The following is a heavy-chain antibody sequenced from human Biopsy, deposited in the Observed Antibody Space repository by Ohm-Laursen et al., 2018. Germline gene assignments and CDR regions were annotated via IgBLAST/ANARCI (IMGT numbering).Heavy chain of an antibody. V-gene: IGHV3-33*01. CDR2: ICHDGSSE. D-gene: IGHD1-26*01. J-gene: IGHJ6*02. CDR1: VFTFSVYA. CDR3: ARDPIVGSKADGMDV. Sequence: SLRLSCTASVFTFSVYAMHWVRQAPGKGLEWVAIICHDGSSEYYADSVKGRFTISRDNSKNTVYLQMNSLRVEDTAVYYCARDPIVGSKADGMDVWGQGTTVTVS.